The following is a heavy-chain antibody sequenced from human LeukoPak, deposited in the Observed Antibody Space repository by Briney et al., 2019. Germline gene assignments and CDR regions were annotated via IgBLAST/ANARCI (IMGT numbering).Heavy chain of an antibody. Sequence: GGSLRLSCVASGFTVSSNYMSWVRQAPGKGLEWVSIIYSGGSTFYADSVKGRFTISRDNSKNTLYLQMNSLRAEDTAVYYCAKDLPPARDFWSGYYMDVWGKGTTVTVSS. V-gene: IGHV3-53*05. J-gene: IGHJ6*03. D-gene: IGHD3-3*01. CDR2: IYSGGST. CDR1: GFTVSSNY. CDR3: AKDLPPARDFWSGYYMDV.